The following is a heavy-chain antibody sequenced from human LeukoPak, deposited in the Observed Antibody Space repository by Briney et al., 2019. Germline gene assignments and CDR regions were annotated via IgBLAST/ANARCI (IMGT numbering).Heavy chain of an antibody. V-gene: IGHV1-18*01. Sequence: ASVKVSCKASGYTFTSYGISWVRQAPGQGLEWMGWISAYNGNTNYAQKLQGRVTMTTDTSTSTAYMELRSLRSDDTAVYYCAKTDGVWFGELLTWFDPWGQGTLVTVSS. CDR1: GYTFTSYG. J-gene: IGHJ5*02. CDR2: ISAYNGNT. D-gene: IGHD3-10*01. CDR3: AKTDGVWFGELLTWFDP.